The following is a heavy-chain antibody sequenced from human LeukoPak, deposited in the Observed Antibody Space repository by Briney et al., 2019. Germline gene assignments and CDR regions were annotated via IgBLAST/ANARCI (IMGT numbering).Heavy chain of an antibody. CDR3: ASASIAVAGTYYFDY. Sequence: SETLSLTCAVSGGSISSSNWWSWVRQPPGKGLVWIGEIYHSGSTNYNPSLKSRVTISVDKSKNQFSLKLSSVTAADTAVYYCASASIAVAGTYYFDYWGQGTLVTVSS. CDR2: IYHSGST. V-gene: IGHV4-4*02. D-gene: IGHD6-19*01. J-gene: IGHJ4*02. CDR1: GGSISSSNW.